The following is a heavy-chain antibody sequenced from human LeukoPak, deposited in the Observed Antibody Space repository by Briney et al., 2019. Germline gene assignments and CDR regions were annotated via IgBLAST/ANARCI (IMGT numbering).Heavy chain of an antibody. CDR3: ARTVTAGIYRGGYYFDY. Sequence: SETLSLTCAVYGGSFSGHYWSLIRQPPGKGLEWIGEINHSGSTKYNPSLKSRVTISIDTSKNQFSLKLSSVTAADTAVYYCARTVTAGIYRGGYYFDYWGQGALVTVSS. V-gene: IGHV4-34*01. CDR2: INHSGST. J-gene: IGHJ4*02. CDR1: GGSFSGHY. D-gene: IGHD6-13*01.